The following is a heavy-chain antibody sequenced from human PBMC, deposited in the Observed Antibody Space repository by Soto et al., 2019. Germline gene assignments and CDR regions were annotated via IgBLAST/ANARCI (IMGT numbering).Heavy chain of an antibody. CDR2: IYYSGST. CDR1: GGSISSGGYY. Sequence: SETLSLTCTVSGGSISSGGYYWSWIRQHPGKGLEWTGYIYYSGSTYYNPSLKSRVTISVDTSKNQFFLKLSSVTAADTAVYYCARDRREYYDSSGYYGNWFDPWGHGTLVTVSS. V-gene: IGHV4-31*03. CDR3: ARDRREYYDSSGYYGNWFDP. D-gene: IGHD3-22*01. J-gene: IGHJ5*02.